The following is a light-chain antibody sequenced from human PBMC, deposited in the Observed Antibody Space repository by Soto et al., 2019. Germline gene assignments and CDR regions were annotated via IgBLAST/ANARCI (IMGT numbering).Light chain of an antibody. CDR3: QQSSKI. CDR1: ESTSGY. V-gene: IGKV3-11*01. CDR2: DAS. J-gene: IGKJ3*01. Sequence: DTVVTQSLATLSLSPGERATLSCRASESTSGYLAWYQQKPGQAPRLLIYDASNRATGIPARFSGSGSGTDFTLTISSLEPEDFAVYYCQQSSKIFGPGTKVDI.